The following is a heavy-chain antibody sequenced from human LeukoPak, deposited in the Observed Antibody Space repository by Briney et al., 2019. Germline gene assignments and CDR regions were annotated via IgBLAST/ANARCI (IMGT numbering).Heavy chain of an antibody. J-gene: IGHJ6*02. CDR1: GYSFTSYG. CDR3: ARERPTDISDYYGMDV. D-gene: IGHD3-9*01. CDR2: ISANSGNT. Sequence: GASVKVSCKASGYSFTSYGMSWVRQAPGQGLEWMGWISANSGNTNYAQKIQGRVTMTTDTSTSTAYMELSSLRADDTAMYYCARERPTDISDYYGMDVWGQRNTGSVSS. V-gene: IGHV1-18*01.